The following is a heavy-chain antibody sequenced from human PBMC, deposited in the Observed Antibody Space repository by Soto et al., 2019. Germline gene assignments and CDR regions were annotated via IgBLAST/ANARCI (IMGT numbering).Heavy chain of an antibody. CDR3: ARELSWSGRDY. J-gene: IGHJ4*02. V-gene: IGHV3-7*01. CDR2: IKPDGSEK. Sequence: EVQLVESGGGLVQPGGSLRLSCAASGFSSNNHFMSWVRQAPGKGLEWVANIKPDGSEKTYVDSVKGRFTISRDNAKNSLYLQMNSLRAEDTAVYYCARELSWSGRDYWGQGTLVTVSS. D-gene: IGHD3-3*01. CDR1: GFSSNNHF.